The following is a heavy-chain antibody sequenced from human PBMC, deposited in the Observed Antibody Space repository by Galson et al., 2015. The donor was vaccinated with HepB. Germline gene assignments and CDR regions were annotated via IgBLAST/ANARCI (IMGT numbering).Heavy chain of an antibody. CDR2: ITYDGRNK. V-gene: IGHV3-30*18. D-gene: IGHD5/OR15-5a*01. CDR3: AKDDDLLLLAGAGFDS. J-gene: IGHJ4*02. Sequence: SLRLSCAASGFSFSRYGMHWVRQAPGKGLEWVAVITYDGRNKYYVDSVKGRFTISRDNSMNTLYLQMNSLWVEDTAVYYCAKDDDLLLLAGAGFDSWGQGTLVTVSS. CDR1: GFSFSRYG.